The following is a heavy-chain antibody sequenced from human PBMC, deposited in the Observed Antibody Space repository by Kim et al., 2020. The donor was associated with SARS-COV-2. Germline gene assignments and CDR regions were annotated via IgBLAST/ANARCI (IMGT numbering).Heavy chain of an antibody. CDR2: IIPIFGTA. Sequence: SVKVSCKASGGTFSSYAISWVRQAPGQGLEWMGGIIPIFGTANYAQKFQGRVTITADESTSTAYMELSSLRSEDTAVYYCARASTVHYSSSWYSYWGQGTLVTVSS. CDR3: ARASTVHYSSSWYSY. V-gene: IGHV1-69*13. J-gene: IGHJ4*02. D-gene: IGHD6-13*01. CDR1: GGTFSSYA.